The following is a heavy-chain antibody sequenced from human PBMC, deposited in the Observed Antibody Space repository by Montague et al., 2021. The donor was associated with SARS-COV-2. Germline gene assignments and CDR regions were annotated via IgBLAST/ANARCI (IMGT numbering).Heavy chain of an antibody. D-gene: IGHD3-22*01. CDR3: ARGLTDISMIVVVLLGASHYFDY. CDR2: VNHSGST. Sequence: SDTLSLTCAMYGGSFSDYHWSWICQPPGKGLEWIGEVNHSGSTNYNPSLKSRVTISIDTSKRQFSLTLSSVTAADTAVYYCARGLTDISMIVVVLLGASHYFDYWGQGTLVTVSS. J-gene: IGHJ4*02. V-gene: IGHV4-34*01. CDR1: GGSFSDYH.